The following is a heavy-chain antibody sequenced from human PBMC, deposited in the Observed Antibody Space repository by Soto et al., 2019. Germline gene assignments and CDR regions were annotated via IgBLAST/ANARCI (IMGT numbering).Heavy chain of an antibody. Sequence: EVQLVESGGGLVQPGGSLRLSCAASGFTFSSYSMNWVRQAPGKGLEWVSYISSSSSTIYYADSVKGRFTISRDNAKNSLYLQMNSLRAEDTAVYYCARGPYGSVSYYQYYYYYYMDVWGKGTTVTVSS. V-gene: IGHV3-48*01. CDR2: ISSSSSTI. CDR1: GFTFSSYS. D-gene: IGHD3-10*01. J-gene: IGHJ6*03. CDR3: ARGPYGSVSYYQYYYYYYMDV.